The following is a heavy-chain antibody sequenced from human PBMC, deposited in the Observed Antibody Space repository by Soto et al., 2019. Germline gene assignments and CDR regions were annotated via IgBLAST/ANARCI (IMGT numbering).Heavy chain of an antibody. V-gene: IGHV1-46*01. Sequence: QVQLVQSGAEVKKPGASVKVSCKASGDTFTDYYIHWVRQAPGQGLEWMGTVNPSGGHTTYAQHFLVRLTMTRDTSTSTLYMELTSLTSVDTAVYYCARGGHVVVVTAALDYWGQGTLVTVSS. CDR1: GDTFTDYY. CDR3: ARGGHVVVVTAALDY. J-gene: IGHJ4*02. D-gene: IGHD2-21*02. CDR2: VNPSGGHT.